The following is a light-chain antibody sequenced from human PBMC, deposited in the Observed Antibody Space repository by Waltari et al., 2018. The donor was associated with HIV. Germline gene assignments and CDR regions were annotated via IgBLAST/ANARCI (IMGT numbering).Light chain of an antibody. CDR1: LRDAGRSKH. J-gene: IGLJ3*02. V-gene: IGLV2-8*01. CDR2: EVN. CDR3: NSYAGSNNWV. Sequence: QSVLSQPPSPSGSPGQSVTTSCTATLRDAGRSKHPSWYQQRPGKAPKLMIYEVNKRPSGVPDRFSVSKSANTASLTVSGLQADDEADYYCNSYAGSNNWVFGGGTKLTVL.